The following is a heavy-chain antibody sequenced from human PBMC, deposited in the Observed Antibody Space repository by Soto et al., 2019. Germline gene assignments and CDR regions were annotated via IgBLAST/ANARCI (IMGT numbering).Heavy chain of an antibody. CDR3: ARQLNSVDV. V-gene: IGHV4-59*08. D-gene: IGHD1-7*01. CDR1: GGSISSYY. CDR2: IYYRGST. Sequence: SETLSLTCTVSGGSISSYYWSWIRQPPGKGLEWIGYIYYRGSTNYNPSLKSRVTISVDTSKNQFSLKLSSVTAADTAVYYCARQLNSVDVWGQGTTVTVSS. J-gene: IGHJ6*02.